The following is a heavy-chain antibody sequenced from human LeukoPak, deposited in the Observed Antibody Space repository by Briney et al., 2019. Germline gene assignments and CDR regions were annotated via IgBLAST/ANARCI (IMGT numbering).Heavy chain of an antibody. J-gene: IGHJ4*02. Sequence: GASVKVSFKASGYTFTSYDINLVRQATGQGQEWMGWMNPNCGKTGYAQKFQGRVTMTRTTSISTAYMELSSLRSEDTAVYYCARGHRHYGDYTVLGYWGQGTLVTVSS. CDR3: ARGHRHYGDYTVLGY. D-gene: IGHD4-17*01. CDR1: GYTFTSYD. CDR2: MNPNCGKT. V-gene: IGHV1-8*01.